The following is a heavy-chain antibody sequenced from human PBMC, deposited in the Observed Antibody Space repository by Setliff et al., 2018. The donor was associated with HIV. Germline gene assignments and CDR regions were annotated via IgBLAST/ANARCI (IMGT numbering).Heavy chain of an antibody. CDR1: GDTFSRYA. J-gene: IGHJ1*01. CDR2: VVPTIHEA. Sequence: GASVKVSCKASGDTFSRYAISWVRQAPGQGLEWMGGVVPTIHEATYAQKFQGRVTITADESATTVYMEMSGLTSEDTAIYYCARGADASGYFYREYFQHWGQGTLVTVSS. D-gene: IGHD3-22*01. CDR3: ARGADASGYFYREYFQH. V-gene: IGHV1-69*13.